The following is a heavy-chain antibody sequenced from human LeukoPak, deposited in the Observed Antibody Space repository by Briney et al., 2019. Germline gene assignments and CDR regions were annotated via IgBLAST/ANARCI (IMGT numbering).Heavy chain of an antibody. J-gene: IGHJ6*03. CDR1: GFTFSNYN. CDR3: ARDPYSGNYGTYYYYYMDV. Sequence: GGSLRLSCADSGFTFSNYNMNWVRPAPGKAMEWVSSITSSGTYTFYVDSVKGRLTISRDNAKNSLYLQMDSLGPEDTAVYYCARDPYSGNYGTYYYYYMDVWGKGTTVTISS. V-gene: IGHV3-21*01. CDR2: ITSSGTYT. D-gene: IGHD1-26*01.